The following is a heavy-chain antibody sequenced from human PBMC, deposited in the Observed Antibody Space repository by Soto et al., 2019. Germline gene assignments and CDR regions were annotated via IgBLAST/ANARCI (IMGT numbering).Heavy chain of an antibody. CDR3: ARETMVRGVDYYYYYGMGV. Sequence: GGSLRLSCAASGFTFSSYAMHWVRQAPGKGLEWVAVISYDGSNKYYADSVKGRFTISRDNSKNTLYLQMNSLRAEDTAVYYCARETMVRGVDYYYYYGMGVWGQGTTVTVSS. D-gene: IGHD3-10*01. CDR2: ISYDGSNK. J-gene: IGHJ6*02. CDR1: GFTFSSYA. V-gene: IGHV3-30-3*01.